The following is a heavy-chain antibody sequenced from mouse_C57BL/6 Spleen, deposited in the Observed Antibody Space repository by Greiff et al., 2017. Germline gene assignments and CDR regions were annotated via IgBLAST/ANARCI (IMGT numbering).Heavy chain of an antibody. CDR3: TRDGGGGYYGNYSAMDY. CDR1: GFTFSSYA. V-gene: IGHV5-9-1*02. Sequence: EVKLMESGEGLVKPGGSLKLSCAASGFTFSSYAMSWVRQTPEKRLEWVAYISSGGDYIYYADTVKGRFTISRDNARNTLYLQMSSLKSEDTAMYYCTRDGGGGYYGNYSAMDYWGQGTSVTVSS. J-gene: IGHJ4*01. D-gene: IGHD2-1*01. CDR2: ISSGGDYI.